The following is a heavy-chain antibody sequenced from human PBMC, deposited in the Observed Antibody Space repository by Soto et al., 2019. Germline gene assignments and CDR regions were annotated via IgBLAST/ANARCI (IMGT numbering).Heavy chain of an antibody. CDR1: GYTFTSYG. D-gene: IGHD1-26*01. CDR3: ARVVGALGHWFDP. Sequence: QVQLVQSGAEVKKPGASVKVSCKASGYTFTSYGVSWVRQAPGQGLEWMGRIRVYNGNTNYAQRLQGKATMTTDTPTSTAYMELTSLKSDDTAVYYCARVVGALGHWFDPWGQGTLVTVSS. J-gene: IGHJ5*02. V-gene: IGHV1-18*01. CDR2: IRVYNGNT.